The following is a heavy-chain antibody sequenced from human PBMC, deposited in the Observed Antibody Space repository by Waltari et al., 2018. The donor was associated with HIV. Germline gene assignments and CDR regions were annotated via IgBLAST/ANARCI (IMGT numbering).Heavy chain of an antibody. D-gene: IGHD3-9*01. Sequence: QVQLQESGPGLVKPSETLSLTCTVSGGSLSSYSWSWIRQPPGTGLEWIGYIYYSGSTNYNPSLKSRVTISVDTSKNQFSLKLSSVTAADTAVYYCARVSYDILTGFYYYYGMDVWGQGTTVTVSS. V-gene: IGHV4-59*01. J-gene: IGHJ6*02. CDR3: ARVSYDILTGFYYYYGMDV. CDR2: IYYSGST. CDR1: GGSLSSYS.